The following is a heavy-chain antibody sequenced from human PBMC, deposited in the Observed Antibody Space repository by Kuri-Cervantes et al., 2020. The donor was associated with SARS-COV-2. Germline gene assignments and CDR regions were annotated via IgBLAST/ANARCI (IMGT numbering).Heavy chain of an antibody. CDR1: GDSISSNNYY. J-gene: IGHJ4*02. V-gene: IGHV4-61*02. D-gene: IGHD2-2*01. Sequence: SETLSLTCTVSGDSISSNNYYWSWIRQPAGRGLQYIGRMHASGSTMYNPSLRSRVTISLDTSKNQFSLRLSSVTAADTAVYYCARGHGAVVFLGYDYWGQGTLVTVSS. CDR2: MHASGST. CDR3: ARGHGAVVFLGYDY.